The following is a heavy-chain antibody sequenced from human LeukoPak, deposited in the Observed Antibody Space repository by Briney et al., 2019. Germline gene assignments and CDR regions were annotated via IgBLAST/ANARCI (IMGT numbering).Heavy chain of an antibody. CDR3: ARESGRKSSSWYVWYYYYMDV. CDR2: ISSSSSYI. V-gene: IGHV3-21*01. D-gene: IGHD6-13*01. J-gene: IGHJ6*03. CDR1: GFTFSSYS. Sequence: GGSLRLSCAASGFTFSSYSMNWVRQAPGKGLEWVSSISSSSSYIYYADSVKGRFTISRDNAKNSLYLQMNSLRAEDTAVYYCARESGRKSSSWYVWYYYYMDVWGKGTTVTVSS.